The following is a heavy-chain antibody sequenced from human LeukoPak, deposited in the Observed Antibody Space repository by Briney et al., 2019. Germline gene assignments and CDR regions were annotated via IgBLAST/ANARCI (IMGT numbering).Heavy chain of an antibody. CDR1: GFTFSSYW. V-gene: IGHV3-7*01. CDR2: IKQDGSEK. CDR3: ARGVRGYDYGPSYNWFDP. J-gene: IGHJ5*02. Sequence: PGGSLRLSCAASGFTFSSYWMSWVRQAPGKGLEWVANIKQDGSEKYYVDSVKGRFTISRDNAKNSLYLQMNNLRAEDTAVYYCARGVRGYDYGPSYNWFDPWGQGTLVTVSS. D-gene: IGHD5-12*01.